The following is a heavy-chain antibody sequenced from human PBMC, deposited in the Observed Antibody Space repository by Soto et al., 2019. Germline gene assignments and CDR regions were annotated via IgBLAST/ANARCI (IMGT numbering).Heavy chain of an antibody. J-gene: IGHJ3*01. V-gene: IGHV3-30*18. Sequence: PGESLKISFEASGFIFSDFVMDWVRQAPGKGLEWVAVISYDGKNKYYAQSVKGRFTISRDNSKNTLFLNMDSLRPEDTAVYDCVKGDLDTGVVNRHDAFDFWGPGTMVAV. CDR2: ISYDGKNK. CDR3: VKGDLDTGVVNRHDAFDF. D-gene: IGHD5-18*01. CDR1: GFIFSDFV.